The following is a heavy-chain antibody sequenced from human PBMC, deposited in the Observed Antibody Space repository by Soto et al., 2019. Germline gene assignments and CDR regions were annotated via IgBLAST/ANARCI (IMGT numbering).Heavy chain of an antibody. CDR2: INAGNGNT. V-gene: IGHV1-3*01. CDR3: ARGHISSTKNWLDP. Sequence: ASVKVSCKASGYTFTSYAMHWVRQAPGQRLEWMGWINAGNGNTKYAQTLQGRVTMTWDTSISTAYMELSSLRFEDTAMYYCARGHISSTKNWLDPWGQGTLVTVSS. J-gene: IGHJ5*02. D-gene: IGHD6-6*01. CDR1: GYTFTSYA.